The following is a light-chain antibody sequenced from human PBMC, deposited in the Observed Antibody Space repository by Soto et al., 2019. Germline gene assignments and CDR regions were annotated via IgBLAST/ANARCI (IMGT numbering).Light chain of an antibody. CDR1: QSVSSN. J-gene: IGKJ1*01. CDR3: QQYANSPPT. Sequence: EIVMTQSPATLSVSPGERATLSCRASQSVSSNLAWYQQKPGQAPRLLIYGASTRATGIPARFSGSGSGTEFTLTISRLEPEDFAVYYCQQYANSPPTFGQGTKVDIK. V-gene: IGKV3-15*01. CDR2: GAS.